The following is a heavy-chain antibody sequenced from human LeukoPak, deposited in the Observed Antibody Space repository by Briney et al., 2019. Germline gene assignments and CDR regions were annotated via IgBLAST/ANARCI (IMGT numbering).Heavy chain of an antibody. Sequence: GGSLRLSCAASGFTFSSYSMNWVRQAPGKGLEWVSAIGTAGDTYYPGSVKGRFTISRENAKNSLYLQMNSLRAGDTAVYYCARDTGGKGAFDYWGQGTLVTVSS. V-gene: IGHV3-13*01. J-gene: IGHJ4*02. D-gene: IGHD4-23*01. CDR1: GFTFSSYS. CDR3: ARDTGGKGAFDY. CDR2: IGTAGDT.